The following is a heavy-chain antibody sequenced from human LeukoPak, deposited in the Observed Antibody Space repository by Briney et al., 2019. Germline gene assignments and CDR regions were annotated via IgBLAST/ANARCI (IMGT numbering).Heavy chain of an antibody. D-gene: IGHD3-16*02. CDR3: ARTLWGSYRPLDY. Sequence: PSETLSLTCAVYGGSFSGYYWSWIRQHPGKGLEWIGEINHSGSTNYNPSLKSRVTISVDTSKNQFSLKLSSVTAADTAVYYCARTLWGSYRPLDYWGQGTLVTVS. CDR1: GGSFSGYY. V-gene: IGHV4-34*01. J-gene: IGHJ4*02. CDR2: INHSGST.